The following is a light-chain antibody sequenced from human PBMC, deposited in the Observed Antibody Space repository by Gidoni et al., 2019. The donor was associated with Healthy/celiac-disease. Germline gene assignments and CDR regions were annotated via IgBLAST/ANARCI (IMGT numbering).Light chain of an antibody. J-gene: IGKJ1*01. CDR2: GAS. Sequence: ELVLTQSPGTLSLSPGERATLSCRASQSVSSSYLAWYQQEPGQAPRLLIYGASSRATGIPDRFSGSGSGTDFTLTISRLEPEDFAVYYCQQYGSPSRTFGQGTKVEIK. V-gene: IGKV3-20*01. CDR1: QSVSSSY. CDR3: QQYGSPSRT.